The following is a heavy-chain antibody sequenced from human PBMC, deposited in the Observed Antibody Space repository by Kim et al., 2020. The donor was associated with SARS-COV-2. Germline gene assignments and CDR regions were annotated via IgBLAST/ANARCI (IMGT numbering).Heavy chain of an antibody. CDR3: ASSLTIFGVVTPFDY. CDR1: GFTFSSYS. J-gene: IGHJ4*02. D-gene: IGHD3-3*01. V-gene: IGHV3-21*01. Sequence: GGSLRLSCAASGFTFSSYSMNWVRQAPGKGLEWVSSISSSSSYIYYADSVKGRFTISRDNAKNSLYLQMNSLRAEDTAVYYCASSLTIFGVVTPFDYWGQGTLVTVSS. CDR2: ISSSSSYI.